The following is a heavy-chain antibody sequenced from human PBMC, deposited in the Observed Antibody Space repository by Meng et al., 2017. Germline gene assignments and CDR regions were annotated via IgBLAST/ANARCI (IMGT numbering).Heavy chain of an antibody. CDR1: GYTFTGYY. V-gene: IGHV1-2*06. CDR3: ARDGFIMVRGVMFEYYYGMDA. J-gene: IGHJ6*02. Sequence: ASVKVSCKASGYTFTGYYMHWVRQAPGQGLEWMGRINPNSGGTNYAQKFQGRVTMTRDTSISTAYMELSRLRSDDTAVYYCARDGFIMVRGVMFEYYYGMDAWGQGTTVTVSS. D-gene: IGHD3-10*01. CDR2: INPNSGGT.